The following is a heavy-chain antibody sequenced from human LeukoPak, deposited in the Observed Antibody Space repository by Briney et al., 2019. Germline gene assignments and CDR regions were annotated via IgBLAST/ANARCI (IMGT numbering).Heavy chain of an antibody. Sequence: GGSLRLSCAASGFTFSSYAMHWVRQAPGKGLEWVAVISYDGSNKYYADSVKGRFTISRDNSKNTLYLQMNSLRAEDTAVYYCARDLYSSGYPLYYYYGMDVWGQGTTVTVSS. CDR1: GFTFSSYA. CDR2: ISYDGSNK. CDR3: ARDLYSSGYPLYYYYGMDV. V-gene: IGHV3-30-3*01. J-gene: IGHJ6*02. D-gene: IGHD3-22*01.